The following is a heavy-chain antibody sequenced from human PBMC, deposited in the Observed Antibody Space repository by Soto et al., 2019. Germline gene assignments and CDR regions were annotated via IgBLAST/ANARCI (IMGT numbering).Heavy chain of an antibody. V-gene: IGHV3-23*01. Sequence: GGSLRLSCAACGFTFSSYAMSWVRQAPGKGLEWVSAISGSGGSTYYAASVKGRFTISRDNSKNTLYLQMNSLRAEDTAVYYCAKEELSAVAGPADYWGRGTLVTVSS. CDR1: GFTFSSYA. CDR3: AKEELSAVAGPADY. D-gene: IGHD6-19*01. J-gene: IGHJ4*02. CDR2: ISGSGGST.